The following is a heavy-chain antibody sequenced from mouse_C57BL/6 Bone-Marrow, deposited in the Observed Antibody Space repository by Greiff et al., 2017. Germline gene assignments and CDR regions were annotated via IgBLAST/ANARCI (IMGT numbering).Heavy chain of an antibody. CDR1: GFNIKDDY. D-gene: IGHD1-1*01. V-gene: IGHV14-4*01. CDR2: IDPENGDT. Sequence: VQLQQPGAELVKPGASVKMSCTASGFNIKDDYMHWVKQRPEQGLEWIGWIDPENGDTEYASKFQGKATITADTSSNTAYLQLSSLTSEDTAVYYCTTGYYGSSYSYWGQGTTLTVSS. CDR3: TTGYYGSSYSY. J-gene: IGHJ2*01.